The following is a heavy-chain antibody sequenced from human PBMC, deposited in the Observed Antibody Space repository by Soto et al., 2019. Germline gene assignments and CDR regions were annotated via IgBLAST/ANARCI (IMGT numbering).Heavy chain of an antibody. J-gene: IGHJ4*02. CDR1: GYSFTSNW. D-gene: IGHD3-16*01. V-gene: IGHV5-51*01. CDR2: INPADSDI. Sequence: GESLKISCQGSGYSFTSNWIGWVRQMPGKGLEWMGIINPADSDIKYSPSFQGQVTISADKSIGTAYLQWSSLKASDTAMYYCARHQRDDASRKIDCWGQGTLVTVSS. CDR3: ARHQRDDASRKIDC.